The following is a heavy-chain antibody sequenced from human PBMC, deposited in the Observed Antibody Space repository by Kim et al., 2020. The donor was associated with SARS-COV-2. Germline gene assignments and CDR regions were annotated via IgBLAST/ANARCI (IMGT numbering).Heavy chain of an antibody. Sequence: SETLSLTCAVYGGSFSGYYWSWIRQPPGKGLEWIGEINHSGSTNYNPSLKSRVTISVDTSKNQFSLKLSSVTAADTAVYYCCIAAAGTEYWGQGTLVTVSS. V-gene: IGHV4-34*01. D-gene: IGHD6-13*01. CDR2: INHSGST. J-gene: IGHJ4*02. CDR1: GGSFSGYY. CDR3: CIAAAGTEY.